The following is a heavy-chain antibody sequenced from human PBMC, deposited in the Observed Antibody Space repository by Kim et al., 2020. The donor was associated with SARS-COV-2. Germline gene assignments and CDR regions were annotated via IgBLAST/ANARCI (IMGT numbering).Heavy chain of an antibody. J-gene: IGHJ6*02. CDR1: GFTFSSYS. Sequence: GGSLRLSCAASGFTFSSYSMNWVRQAPGKGLEWVSSISSSSSYIYYADSVKGRFTISRDNAKNSLYLQMNSLRAEDTAVYYCARDIRGIAMIVVVKPYYYYGMDVWGQGTTVTVSS. V-gene: IGHV3-21*01. D-gene: IGHD3-22*01. CDR2: ISSSSSYI. CDR3: ARDIRGIAMIVVVKPYYYYGMDV.